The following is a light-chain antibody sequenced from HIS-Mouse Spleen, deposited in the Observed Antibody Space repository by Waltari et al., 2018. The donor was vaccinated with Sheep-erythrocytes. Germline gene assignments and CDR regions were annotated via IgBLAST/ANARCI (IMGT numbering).Light chain of an antibody. Sequence: QSALTPPLSVSGSPRQSVPIPCTQPSSVVDAYNYVSCYQQPTGKAPKPMIYEFRKRPSGVPDRFSGSKSGNTASLTISGLQAEDEADYYCCSYAGSYTLVFGGGTKLTVL. V-gene: IGLV2-11*01. J-gene: IGLJ2*01. CDR1: SSVVDAYNY. CDR2: EFR. CDR3: CSYAGSYTLV.